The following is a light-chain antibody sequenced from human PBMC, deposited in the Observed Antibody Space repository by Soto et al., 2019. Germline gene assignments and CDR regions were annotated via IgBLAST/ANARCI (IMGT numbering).Light chain of an antibody. V-gene: IGLV2-23*01. Sequence: QSALTQPASVSGSPGQSITISCTGPSNDVGSSNPVSWYQQHPGKAPKLIIYEDTKRPSGVSNRFSGSKSGNTASLTVSALQAEDEADYYCCSFAHTRVLFGGGTKLTVL. J-gene: IGLJ3*02. CDR1: SNDVGSSNP. CDR3: CSFAHTRVL. CDR2: EDT.